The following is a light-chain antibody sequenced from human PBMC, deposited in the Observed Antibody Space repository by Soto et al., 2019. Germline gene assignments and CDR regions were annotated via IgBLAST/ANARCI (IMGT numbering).Light chain of an antibody. CDR3: LLYSGADQV. Sequence: QAVVTQEPSLTVSPGGTVTLTCASSTGAVTSDNYPNWIQQKPGQAPRGLSHSTSKEHSWTPARFSGSLLGGKAALTLSGVQPEDEAEYYCLLYSGADQVVGEGTKLTVL. J-gene: IGLJ2*01. CDR1: TGAVTSDNY. V-gene: IGLV7-43*01. CDR2: STS.